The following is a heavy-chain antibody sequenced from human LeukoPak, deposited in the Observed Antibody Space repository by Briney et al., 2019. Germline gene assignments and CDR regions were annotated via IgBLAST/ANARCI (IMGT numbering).Heavy chain of an antibody. V-gene: IGHV3-9*01. CDR1: GFTFDDYA. CDR3: AKDQTYYYDSSGYYYDY. J-gene: IGHJ4*02. Sequence: PGGSLRLSCAASGFTFDDYAMHWVRQAPGKGLEWVSGISWNSGSVGYADSVKGRFTISRDNAKNSLYLQMNSLRAEDTALYYCAKDQTYYYDSSGYYYDYWGQGTLVTVSS. CDR2: ISWNSGSV. D-gene: IGHD3-22*01.